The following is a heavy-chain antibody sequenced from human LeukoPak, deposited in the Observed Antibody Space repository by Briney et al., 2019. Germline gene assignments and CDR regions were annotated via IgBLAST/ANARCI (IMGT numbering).Heavy chain of an antibody. CDR1: GGSINSHY. CDR2: MYHSGGT. CDR3: AATLYFGDPFDP. V-gene: IGHV4-59*11. D-gene: IGHD3-10*01. J-gene: IGHJ5*02. Sequence: PSETLSLTCTVSGGSINSHYWNWIRQPPGKGLEWTGYMYHSGGTNYNPSLKSRVTISVDTSKKQFSLRLTSVTAADTAVYYCAATLYFGDPFDPWGQGALVTVSS.